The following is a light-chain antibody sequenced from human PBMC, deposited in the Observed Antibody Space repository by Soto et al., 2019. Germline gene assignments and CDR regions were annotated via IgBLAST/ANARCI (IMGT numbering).Light chain of an antibody. Sequence: DIQMTQSPSPLFASFGDRVIITCRASQSPGTWMAWYQQKPGTAPVLLIYDVSKLESGVPSRFSGRASGTEFTLTITSLQPDDFATYYCQQYFSYPLTFGGGTKVDIK. CDR1: QSPGTW. J-gene: IGKJ4*01. CDR3: QQYFSYPLT. CDR2: DVS. V-gene: IGKV1-5*01.